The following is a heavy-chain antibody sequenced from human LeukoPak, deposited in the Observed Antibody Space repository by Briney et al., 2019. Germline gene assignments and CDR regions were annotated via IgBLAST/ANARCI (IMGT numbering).Heavy chain of an antibody. D-gene: IGHD4-23*01. CDR2: INPNTGDT. V-gene: IGHV1-2*06. CDR1: GYTFTYDY. Sequence: ASVKVSCKASGYTFTYDYIHWLRQAPGQRLEWMGRINPNTGDTNYAQKLQGSVTMTRDTFITTAYMDLSGLKSDDTALYYCAITVVANAFDNWGQGTMVTVSS. J-gene: IGHJ3*02. CDR3: AITVVANAFDN.